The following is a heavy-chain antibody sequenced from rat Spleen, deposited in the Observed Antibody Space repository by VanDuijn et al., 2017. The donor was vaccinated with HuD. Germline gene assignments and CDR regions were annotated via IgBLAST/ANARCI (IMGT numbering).Heavy chain of an antibody. CDR2: IWGDGST. J-gene: IGHJ3*01. V-gene: IGHV2-32*01. CDR3: ARGDGGFAY. Sequence: QVQLKESGPGLVKPSETLSLTCTVSGFSLTSYHVSWVRQPPGKGLEWMGVIWGDGSTAYNSALKSRLSISRDTSKSQVFLKMNSLQTEDTATYYCARGDGGFAYWGQGTLVTVSS. D-gene: IGHD1-11*01. CDR1: GFSLTSYH.